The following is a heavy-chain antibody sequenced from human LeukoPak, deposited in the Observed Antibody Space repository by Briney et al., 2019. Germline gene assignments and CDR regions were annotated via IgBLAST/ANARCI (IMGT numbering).Heavy chain of an antibody. CDR2: IIPIFGTA. CDR1: GYTFTSYG. D-gene: IGHD5-18*01. Sequence: GASVKVSCKASGYTFTSYGISWVRQAPGQGLEWMGGIIPIFGTANYAQKFQGRVTITADESTSTAYMELSSLRSEDTAVYYCAREDIRGYSYGAHWGDYWGQGTLVTVSS. V-gene: IGHV1-69*13. CDR3: AREDIRGYSYGAHWGDY. J-gene: IGHJ4*02.